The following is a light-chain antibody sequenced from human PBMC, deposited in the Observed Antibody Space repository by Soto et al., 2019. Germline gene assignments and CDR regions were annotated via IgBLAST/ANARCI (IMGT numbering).Light chain of an antibody. CDR3: SSYISSSTPHV. CDR1: NSDVGGSNY. Sequence: QSVLTQPASVSGSPGQSITISCSGTNSDVGGSNYVSWYQQYPGKAPKLMIYDVSNRPSGVSNRFSGSKSGNTASRTISGLQAEDEADYYCSSYISSSTPHVFGTGTKVTVL. V-gene: IGLV2-14*01. CDR2: DVS. J-gene: IGLJ1*01.